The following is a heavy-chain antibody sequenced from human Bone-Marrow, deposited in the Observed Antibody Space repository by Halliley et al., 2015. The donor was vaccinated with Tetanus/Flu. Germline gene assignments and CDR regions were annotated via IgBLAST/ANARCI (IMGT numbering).Heavy chain of an antibody. V-gene: IGHV3-53*01. CDR3: AEEFDQGFHY. D-gene: IGHD2-2*01. J-gene: IGHJ4*02. CDR2: FFGGGRT. Sequence: KGIEWVFFFFGGGRTFYREAVKGRFSVSRDTSKNILYLQMNNLRAEDTAVYYCAEEFDQGFHYWGRGTQVSVSS.